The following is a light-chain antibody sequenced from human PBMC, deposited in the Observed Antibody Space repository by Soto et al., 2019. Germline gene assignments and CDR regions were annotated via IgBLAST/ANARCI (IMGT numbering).Light chain of an antibody. CDR3: SSYTRSSTDVV. CDR1: SSDGGGYNY. Sequence: QSALTQPASVSGSPGQSITISCTGTSSDGGGYNYVSWYQQNPGKAPKLMIYDVSNRPSGVSNRFSGSKSGNTASLTISGLQAEDEADYYCSSYTRSSTDVVFGGGTKVTVL. V-gene: IGLV2-14*01. J-gene: IGLJ2*01. CDR2: DVS.